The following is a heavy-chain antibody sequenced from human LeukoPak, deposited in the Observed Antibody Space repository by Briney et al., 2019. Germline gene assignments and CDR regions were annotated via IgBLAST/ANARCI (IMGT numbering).Heavy chain of an antibody. J-gene: IGHJ4*02. D-gene: IGHD3-3*01. CDR1: GYTFTGYY. CDR3: ARDRGFGVVDDY. V-gene: IGHV1-2*02. CDR2: INPNSGGT. Sequence: GASVKVSCKASGYTFTGYYMHWVRQAPGQGRDWMGWINPNSGGTNYAQKFQGRVTMTRDKSISTAYMELSRLRSDDTAVYYCARDRGFGVVDDYWGQGTLVTASS.